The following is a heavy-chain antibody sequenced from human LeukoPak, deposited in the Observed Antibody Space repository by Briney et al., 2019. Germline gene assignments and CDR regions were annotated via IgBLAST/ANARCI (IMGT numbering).Heavy chain of an antibody. Sequence: ASVKVSCKASGYTFTSYDINWVRQATGQGLEWMGWMNPNSGNTGYAQKSQGRVTITRNTSISTAYMELSSLRSEDTAVYYCARGVSAAGMDYWGQGTLVTVSS. CDR1: GYTFTSYD. CDR2: MNPNSGNT. D-gene: IGHD6-13*01. CDR3: ARGVSAAGMDY. V-gene: IGHV1-8*03. J-gene: IGHJ4*02.